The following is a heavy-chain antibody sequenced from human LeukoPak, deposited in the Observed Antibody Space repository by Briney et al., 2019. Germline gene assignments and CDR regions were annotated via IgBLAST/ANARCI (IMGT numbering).Heavy chain of an antibody. D-gene: IGHD6-19*01. Sequence: ASVKVSCKASGYTFTSYYMHWVRQAPGQGLEWMGIINPRGGSTSYAQKFQGRVTMTRDTSTSTVYMELSSLRSEDTAVYFCARGIVVANFDYWGQGTLVTVSS. CDR2: INPRGGST. CDR3: ARGIVVANFDY. CDR1: GYTFTSYY. J-gene: IGHJ4*02. V-gene: IGHV1-46*01.